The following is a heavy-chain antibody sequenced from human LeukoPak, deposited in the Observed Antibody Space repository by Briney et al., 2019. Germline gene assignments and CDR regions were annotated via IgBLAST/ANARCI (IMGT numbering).Heavy chain of an antibody. CDR3: ARQGFYYYGSGSYYNV. Sequence: SETLSLTCAVSGYSISSGYYWGWIRQPPGKGLEWIGSIYHSGSTYYNPSLKSRVTISVDTSKNQFSLKLSSVTAADTAVYYCARQGFYYYGSGSYYNVWGQGTLVTVSS. CDR1: GYSISSGYY. D-gene: IGHD3-10*01. CDR2: IYHSGST. J-gene: IGHJ4*02. V-gene: IGHV4-38-2*01.